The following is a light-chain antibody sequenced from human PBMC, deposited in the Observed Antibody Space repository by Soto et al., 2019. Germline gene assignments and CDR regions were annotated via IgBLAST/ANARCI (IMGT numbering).Light chain of an antibody. V-gene: IGLV2-8*01. J-gene: IGLJ2*01. CDR3: SSYAGSDNFVV. CDR2: EVN. Sequence: QCALTQSPSESGSPGQSVTISCTGTSSDIGGYNYVSWYQQHPGKAPKLMICEVNKRPSGVPDRFSGSKSGNTASLTVSGLQAEDEADYYCSSYAGSDNFVVFGGGTKLTVL. CDR1: SSDIGGYNY.